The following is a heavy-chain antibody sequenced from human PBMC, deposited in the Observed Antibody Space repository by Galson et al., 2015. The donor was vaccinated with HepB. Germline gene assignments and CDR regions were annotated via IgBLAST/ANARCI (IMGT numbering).Heavy chain of an antibody. D-gene: IGHD6-19*01. CDR2: INPSGGST. J-gene: IGHJ5*02. Sequence: SVKVSCKASGYTFTSYYMHWVRQAPGQGLEWMGIINPSGGSTSYAHKFQGRVTMTRDTSTSTVYMELSSLRSEDTAVYYCAREQGYSSGWYSRGSPPLRVGRWFDPWGQGTLVTVSS. V-gene: IGHV1-46*01. CDR1: GYTFTSYY. CDR3: AREQGYSSGWYSRGSPPLRVGRWFDP.